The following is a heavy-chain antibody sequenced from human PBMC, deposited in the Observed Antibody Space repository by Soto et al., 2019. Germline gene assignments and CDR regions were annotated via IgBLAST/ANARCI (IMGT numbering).Heavy chain of an antibody. CDR3: AKGNGGD. CDR1: GFSFTTHV. V-gene: IGHV3-23*01. Sequence: EVQLLESGGGLVQPGGSLRLSCAASGFSFTTHVMSWVRKAPGKGLEWVSGVSVSGSNTYYADSVKGRFTISRDNSKNTLYLQMNSLRADDTAVYYCAKGNGGDWGQGTLVTVSS. J-gene: IGHJ4*02. CDR2: VSVSGSNT. D-gene: IGHD2-21*01.